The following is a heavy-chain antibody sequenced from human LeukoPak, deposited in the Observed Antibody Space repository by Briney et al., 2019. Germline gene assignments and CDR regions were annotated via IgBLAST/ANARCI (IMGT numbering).Heavy chain of an antibody. Sequence: GGSLRLSCTTSGFNFRAYWMGWVRQAPGKGLEWVANIHQHGSKENYLDSVKGRFTISRDNAKNSLFLQMSSLRAEDTAVYYCARDRGVGYDYWGQGTLVTVSS. CDR3: ARDRGVGYDY. D-gene: IGHD2-15*01. J-gene: IGHJ4*02. CDR1: GFNFRAYW. V-gene: IGHV3-7*01. CDR2: IHQHGSKE.